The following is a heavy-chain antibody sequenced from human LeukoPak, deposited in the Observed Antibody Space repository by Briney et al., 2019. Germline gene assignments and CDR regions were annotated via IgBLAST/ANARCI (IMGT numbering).Heavy chain of an antibody. V-gene: IGHV3-21*01. Sequence: PGGSLRLSCAASGFTFSSYSMNWVRQAPGKGLKWVSSISSISSYIYYADSVKGRFTISRDNAKNSLYLQTNSLRAEDTAVYYCARGRAYSSSWYEYWRRWFDPWGQGTLVTVSS. CDR3: ARGRAYSSSWYEYWRRWFDP. CDR2: ISSISSYI. D-gene: IGHD6-13*01. CDR1: GFTFSSYS. J-gene: IGHJ5*02.